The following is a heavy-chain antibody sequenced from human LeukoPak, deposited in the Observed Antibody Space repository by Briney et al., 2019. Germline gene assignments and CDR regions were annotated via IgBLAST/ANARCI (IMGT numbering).Heavy chain of an antibody. J-gene: IGHJ4*02. Sequence: GGSLRLSCAASGFTFSSYAMSWVRQAPGKGPEWVSAISGSGGTTYYADSVKGRFTISRDNSKNTLYLQMNSLRAEDTAVYYCAKVPIVVVPAAMRDIDYWGQGTLVTVSS. D-gene: IGHD2-2*01. CDR2: ISGSGGTT. CDR1: GFTFSSYA. CDR3: AKVPIVVVPAAMRDIDY. V-gene: IGHV3-23*01.